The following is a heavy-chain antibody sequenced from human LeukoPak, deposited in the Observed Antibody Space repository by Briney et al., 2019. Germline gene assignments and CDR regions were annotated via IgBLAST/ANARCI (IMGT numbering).Heavy chain of an antibody. Sequence: SQTLSLTCTVSGGSISSGSYYWSWIRQPAGKGLEWIGRIYTSGSTNYNPSLKSRVTISVDTSKNQFSLKLSSVTAADTAVYYCARENDGGNYFDYWGQGTLVTVSS. CDR2: IYTSGST. CDR3: ARENDGGNYFDY. D-gene: IGHD4-23*01. CDR1: GGSISSGSYY. V-gene: IGHV4-61*02. J-gene: IGHJ4*02.